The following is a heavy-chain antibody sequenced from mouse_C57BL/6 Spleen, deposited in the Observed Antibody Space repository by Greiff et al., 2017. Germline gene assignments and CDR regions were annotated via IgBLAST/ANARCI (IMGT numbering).Heavy chain of an antibody. Sequence: VQLQQSGAELVRPGTSVKMSCKASGYTFTNYWIGWAKQRPGHGLERIGDIYPGGGYTKYNEKFKGKATLTADKSSSTAYMQFSSLTSEDSAIYYCARAYDYGYAMDYWGQGTSVTVSS. V-gene: IGHV1-63*01. CDR3: ARAYDYGYAMDY. CDR2: IYPGGGYT. CDR1: GYTFTNYW. J-gene: IGHJ4*01. D-gene: IGHD2-4*01.